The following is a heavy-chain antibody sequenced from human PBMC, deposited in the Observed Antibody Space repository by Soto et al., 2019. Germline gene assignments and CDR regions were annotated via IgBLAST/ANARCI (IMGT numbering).Heavy chain of an antibody. Sequence: ASVKVSCKASGYTFTGYYLHWVRQAPGQGLEWMGWINPNSGGTNYAQKFQGWVTMTRDTSISTAYMELSRLRSDDTAVYYCARYNWNTRAGWFDPWGQGTLVTVSS. V-gene: IGHV1-2*04. CDR3: ARYNWNTRAGWFDP. J-gene: IGHJ5*02. CDR2: INPNSGGT. D-gene: IGHD1-20*01. CDR1: GYTFTGYY.